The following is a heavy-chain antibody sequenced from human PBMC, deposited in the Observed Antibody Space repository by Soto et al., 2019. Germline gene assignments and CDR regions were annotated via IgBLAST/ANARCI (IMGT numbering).Heavy chain of an antibody. D-gene: IGHD6-13*01. CDR1: GLIFSDYA. J-gene: IGHJ4*02. CDR3: ARDLVRGAPDYLDF. CDR2: ISAGGNFQ. V-gene: IGHV3-30*04. Sequence: VGALRLSSAAPGLIFSDYAMHWVRQAPGKGLEWVAVISAGGNFQYYADSVKGRFTISRDRSKDTLFLQMSGLRIEDTAVYYCARDLVRGAPDYLDFWGQGTVGTFSS.